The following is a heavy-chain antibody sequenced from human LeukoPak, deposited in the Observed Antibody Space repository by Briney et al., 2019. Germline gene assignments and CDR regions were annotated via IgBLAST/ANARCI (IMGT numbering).Heavy chain of an antibody. Sequence: QTGGSLRLSCAASGFTFSSFEMNWVRQAPGGGLEWVSYISSSGSTIYYADSVKGRFTISRDNAKNSLYLQMNSLRAEDTAVYYCARRWFSDYWGQGTLVTVSS. V-gene: IGHV3-48*03. D-gene: IGHD3-9*01. CDR3: ARRWFSDY. CDR1: GFTFSSFE. J-gene: IGHJ4*02. CDR2: ISSSGSTI.